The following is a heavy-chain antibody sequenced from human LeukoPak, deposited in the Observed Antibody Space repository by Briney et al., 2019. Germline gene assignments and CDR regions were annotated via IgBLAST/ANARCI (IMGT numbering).Heavy chain of an antibody. V-gene: IGHV4-59*01. J-gene: IGHJ6*03. Sequence: SETLSLTCTVSGGSISSYYWSWLRQPPGKGLEWIGYIYYSGSTNYNPSLKSRVTISLDTSKNQFSLKLSSVTPADTAVYYCAARTTYYYYMDVWGKGNTVTVSS. D-gene: IGHD1-1*01. CDR2: IYYSGST. CDR1: GGSISSYY. CDR3: AARTTYYYYMDV.